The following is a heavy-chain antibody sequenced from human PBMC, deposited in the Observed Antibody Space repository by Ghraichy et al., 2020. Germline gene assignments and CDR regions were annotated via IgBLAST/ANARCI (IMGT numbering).Heavy chain of an antibody. J-gene: IGHJ5*02. CDR1: GGSFSGYY. CDR2: INHSGST. Sequence: SETLSLTCAVYGGSFSGYYWSWIRQPPGKGLEWIGEINHSGSTNYNPSLKSRVTISVDTSKNQFSLKLSSVTAADTAVYYCARANVYYDFWSGYTGGRNWFDPWGQGTLVTVSS. V-gene: IGHV4-34*01. CDR3: ARANVYYDFWSGYTGGRNWFDP. D-gene: IGHD3-3*01.